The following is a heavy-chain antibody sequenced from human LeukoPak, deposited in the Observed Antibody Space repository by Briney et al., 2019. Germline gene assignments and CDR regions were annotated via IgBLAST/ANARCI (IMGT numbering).Heavy chain of an antibody. CDR1: GFTFSNFA. CDR2: IRSTGDST. Sequence: PGGSLRLSCAASGFTFSNFAIHWVRQAPGKGLEFVSGIRSTGDSTYYANSAKGRFTISRDNSKNTLYLQMVSLRAEDMAVYYCARATYSSTWYSRYFDLWGRGTLVTVSS. J-gene: IGHJ2*01. D-gene: IGHD6-13*01. CDR3: ARATYSSTWYSRYFDL. V-gene: IGHV3-64*01.